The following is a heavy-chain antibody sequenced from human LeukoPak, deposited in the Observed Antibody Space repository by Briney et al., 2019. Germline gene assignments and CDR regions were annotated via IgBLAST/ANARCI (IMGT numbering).Heavy chain of an antibody. CDR3: ARARQAPYSGYRYTWDGGFDP. Sequence: SQTLSLTCAISGDSVSSNSAAWNWIRQSPSRGLEWLGRTYYRSKWYNDYAVSVKSRITIHPDTSKNQFSLQLNSVTPEDTAVYYCARARQAPYSGYRYTWDGGFDPWGQGTLVTVSS. CDR2: TYYRSKWYN. J-gene: IGHJ5*02. CDR1: GDSVSSNSAA. D-gene: IGHD5-12*01. V-gene: IGHV6-1*01.